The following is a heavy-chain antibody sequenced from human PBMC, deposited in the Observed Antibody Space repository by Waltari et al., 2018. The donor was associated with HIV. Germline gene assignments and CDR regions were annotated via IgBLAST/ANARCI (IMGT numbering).Heavy chain of an antibody. J-gene: IGHJ6*02. V-gene: IGHV3-9*01. Sequence: EVQLVESGGGLVQPGRSLRLSCAASGFTFDDYAMHWVRQAPGKGLEWVSGISWNSGSIGYADSVKGRFTISRDNAKNSLYRQMNSLRAEDTALYYCAKDSSDYGGDDYGMDVWGQGTTVTVSS. CDR3: AKDSSDYGGDDYGMDV. CDR1: GFTFDDYA. D-gene: IGHD4-17*01. CDR2: ISWNSGSI.